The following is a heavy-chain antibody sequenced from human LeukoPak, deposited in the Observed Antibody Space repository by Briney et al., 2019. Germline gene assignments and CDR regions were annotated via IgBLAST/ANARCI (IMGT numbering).Heavy chain of an antibody. D-gene: IGHD6-13*01. CDR3: ARFARIAAAGTNAFDI. Sequence: SETLSLTCTVSGGSISSSSYYWGWIRQPPGKGLEWIGSIYYSGSTYYNPSLKSRVTISVDTSKNQFSLKLSSVTAADTAVYYCARFARIAAAGTNAFDIWGQGTVVTVSS. J-gene: IGHJ3*02. V-gene: IGHV4-39*01. CDR1: GGSISSSSYY. CDR2: IYYSGST.